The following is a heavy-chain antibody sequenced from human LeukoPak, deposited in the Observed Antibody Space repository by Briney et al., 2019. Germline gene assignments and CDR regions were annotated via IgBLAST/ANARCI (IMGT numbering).Heavy chain of an antibody. Sequence: GGSLRLSCAASGFTFSKYGMYWVRQAPGKGLEWVAFIRNDGRNKYYTDSVKGRFTISRDNSKNTLYLQMNSLRAEDTAVYYCAKGTVAVAAARNWFDPWGQGTPVTVSS. D-gene: IGHD6-13*01. J-gene: IGHJ5*02. CDR2: IRNDGRNK. CDR3: AKGTVAVAAARNWFDP. CDR1: GFTFSKYG. V-gene: IGHV3-30*02.